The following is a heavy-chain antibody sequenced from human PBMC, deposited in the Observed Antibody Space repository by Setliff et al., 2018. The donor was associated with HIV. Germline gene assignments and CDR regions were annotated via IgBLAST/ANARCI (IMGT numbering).Heavy chain of an antibody. V-gene: IGHV4-61*09. CDR3: AMLDTSDYFRNNWFDS. D-gene: IGHD3-22*01. Sequence: SETLSLTCTVSGGSISSGTYYWSWIRQPAGKGLEWIGHIYTDGSTNFNPSLRSRVTISADTPENQLSLKLTSVTAADTAVYYCAMLDTSDYFRNNWFDSWGLGTLVTVSS. CDR1: GGSISSGTYY. CDR2: IYTDGST. J-gene: IGHJ5*01.